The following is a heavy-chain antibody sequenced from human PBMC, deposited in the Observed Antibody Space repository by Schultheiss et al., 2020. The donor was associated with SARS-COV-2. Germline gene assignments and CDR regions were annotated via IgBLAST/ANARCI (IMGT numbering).Heavy chain of an antibody. J-gene: IGHJ6*02. CDR2: ISAYNGNT. CDR1: GYTFTSYG. CDR3: AIEYGGNSPYGMDV. Sequence: ASVKVSCKASGYTFTSYGISWVRQAPGQGLEWMGWISAYNGNTNYAQKLQGRVTMTTDTSTSTAYMELRSLRSDDTAVYYCAIEYGGNSPYGMDVWGQGTTVTVSS. D-gene: IGHD4-23*01. V-gene: IGHV1-18*01.